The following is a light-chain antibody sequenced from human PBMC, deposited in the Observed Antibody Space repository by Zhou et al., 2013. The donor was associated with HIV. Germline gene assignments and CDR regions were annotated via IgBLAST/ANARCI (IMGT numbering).Light chain of an antibody. CDR3: QQSYGIPRT. J-gene: IGKJ1*01. Sequence: DIQMTQSPSSLSASVGDRVTITCRASQSISSYLNWYQQKPGKAPKLLIYAASSLQSGVPSRFSGRGSGTDFTLTISSLQPEDFATYYCQQSYGIPRTFGQGTRLEI. CDR1: QSISSY. V-gene: IGKV1-39*01. CDR2: AAS.